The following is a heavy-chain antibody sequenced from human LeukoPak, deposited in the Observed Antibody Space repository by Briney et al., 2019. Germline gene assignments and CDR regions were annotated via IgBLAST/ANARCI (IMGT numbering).Heavy chain of an antibody. CDR1: GFTFSSYS. Sequence: GGSLRLSCAASGFTFSSYSMNWVRQAQGKGLEWVSYISSSSSTIYYADSVKGRFTISRDNAKNSLYLQMNSLRAEDTAVYYCARVYSSSSGKGMDVWGQGTTVTVSS. D-gene: IGHD6-6*01. V-gene: IGHV3-48*04. CDR2: ISSSSSTI. CDR3: ARVYSSSSGKGMDV. J-gene: IGHJ6*02.